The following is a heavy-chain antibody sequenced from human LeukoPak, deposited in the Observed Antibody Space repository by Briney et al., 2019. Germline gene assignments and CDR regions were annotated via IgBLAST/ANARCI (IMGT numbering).Heavy chain of an antibody. V-gene: IGHV3-23*01. J-gene: IGHJ4*02. CDR2: ISGSGGST. CDR1: GFTFSSYA. Sequence: GGSLRLSCAASGFTFSSYAMSWVRQAPGKGLEWVSAISGSGGSTYYADSVKGRFTISGDNSKNTLYLQMNSLRAEDTAVYYCARGSVYSYGYKVYYFDYWGQGTLVTVSS. D-gene: IGHD5-18*01. CDR3: ARGSVYSYGYKVYYFDY.